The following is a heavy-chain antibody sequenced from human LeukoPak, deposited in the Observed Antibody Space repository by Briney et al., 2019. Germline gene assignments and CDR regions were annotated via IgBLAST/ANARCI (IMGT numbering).Heavy chain of an antibody. Sequence: GGSLRLSCAASGFTFSSYAMSWARQAPGKGLEWVSYISSSGSTIYYADSVKGRFTISRDNAKNSLYLQMNSLRAEDTAVYYCARADWNDEIDYWGQGTLVTVSS. CDR1: GFTFSSYA. D-gene: IGHD1-1*01. J-gene: IGHJ4*02. V-gene: IGHV3-48*04. CDR3: ARADWNDEIDY. CDR2: ISSSGSTI.